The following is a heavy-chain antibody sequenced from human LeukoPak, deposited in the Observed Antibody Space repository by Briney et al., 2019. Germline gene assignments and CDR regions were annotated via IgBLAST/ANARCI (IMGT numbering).Heavy chain of an antibody. Sequence: SETLSLTCTVSGGSISSYFWTWIRQPPGKGLEWIGYIYYSGSTNYNPSLNSRVTISVDTSKNQFSLKLSSVTAADTAVYYCARGIAVAGVFNWGQGTLVTVSS. J-gene: IGHJ4*02. V-gene: IGHV4-59*08. CDR2: IYYSGST. CDR3: ARGIAVAGVFN. CDR1: GGSISSYF. D-gene: IGHD6-19*01.